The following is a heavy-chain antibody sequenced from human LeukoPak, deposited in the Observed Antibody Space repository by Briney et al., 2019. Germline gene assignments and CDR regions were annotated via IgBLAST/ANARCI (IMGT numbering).Heavy chain of an antibody. J-gene: IGHJ3*02. CDR2: ISYDGSNK. D-gene: IGHD3-10*01. V-gene: IGHV3-30*18. CDR3: VKDQYGLGPDAFET. CDR1: GVTFSSYG. Sequence: PGGSLRLSCAASGVTFSSYGMHWVRQAPGKGLEWVAVISYDGSNKYYADSVKGRFTVSRDNSKNTLYLQMNSLRAEDTATYYCVKDQYGLGPDAFETWGQGTTVTVAS.